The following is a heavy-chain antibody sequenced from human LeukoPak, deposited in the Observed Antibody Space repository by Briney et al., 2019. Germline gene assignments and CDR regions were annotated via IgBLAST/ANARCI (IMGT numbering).Heavy chain of an antibody. V-gene: IGHV3-33*01. CDR3: ARVGYNSGWYEY. Sequence: GGSLRLSCAATGFTFSRYGMHWVRQAPGKGLEWVAGIWEDGSNIHYGDSVKGRFTISRDNSKNTLYLQVNSLRAEDTAVYYCARVGYNSGWYEYWGQGTLVTVSS. D-gene: IGHD6-19*01. CDR2: IWEDGSNI. CDR1: GFTFSRYG. J-gene: IGHJ4*02.